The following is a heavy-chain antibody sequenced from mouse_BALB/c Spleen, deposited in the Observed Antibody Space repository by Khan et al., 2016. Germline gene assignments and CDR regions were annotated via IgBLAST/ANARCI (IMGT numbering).Heavy chain of an antibody. D-gene: IGHD2-10*02. CDR3: ARPEYGNYDWYFDV. CDR2: INPDSSTI. Sequence: EVQLLESGGGLVQPGGSLKLSCAASGFDFSRYWMSWVRQAPGKGLEWIGEINPDSSTINYTPSLKDKFIISRDNAKNTLYLQMSKVRSEDTALXYSARPEYGNYDWYFDVWGAGTTVTVSS. CDR1: GFDFSRYW. V-gene: IGHV4-1*02. J-gene: IGHJ1*01.